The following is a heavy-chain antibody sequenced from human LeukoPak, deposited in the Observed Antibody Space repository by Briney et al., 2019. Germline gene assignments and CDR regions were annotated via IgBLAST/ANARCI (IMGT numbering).Heavy chain of an antibody. CDR3: VRNNYDGGSDHYYEYYFDY. J-gene: IGHJ4*02. V-gene: IGHV1-46*01. Sequence: ASVTVSCKASGYSFTSYYMHWVRQAPGQGLEWMGIINPSGGSTNYAQKFQGRLTLTRDTSTSTVYMELSSLTSEDTAVYYCVRNNYDGGSDHYYEYYFDYWGQGTLVTVSS. CDR2: INPSGGST. D-gene: IGHD3-22*01. CDR1: GYSFTSYY.